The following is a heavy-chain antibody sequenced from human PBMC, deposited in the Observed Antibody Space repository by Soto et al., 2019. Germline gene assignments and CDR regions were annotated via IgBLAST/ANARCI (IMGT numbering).Heavy chain of an antibody. V-gene: IGHV3-30-3*01. CDR3: ARDWAGDGYNTYYYYYYGMDV. CDR2: ISYDGSNK. Sequence: GSLRLSCAASGFTFSSYAMHWVRQAPGKGLEWVAVISYDGSNKYYADSVKGRFTISRDNSKNTLYLQMNSLRAEDTAVYYCARDWAGDGYNTYYYYYYGMDVWGQGTTVTVSS. D-gene: IGHD5-12*01. CDR1: GFTFSSYA. J-gene: IGHJ6*02.